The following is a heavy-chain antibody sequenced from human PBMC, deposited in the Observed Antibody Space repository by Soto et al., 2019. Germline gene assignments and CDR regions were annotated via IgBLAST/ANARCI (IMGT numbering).Heavy chain of an antibody. CDR1: GYTFTGYY. J-gene: IGHJ4*02. CDR2: INPNSGGT. Sequence: ASVKVSCKASGYTFTGYYMHWVRQAPGQGLEWMGWINPNSGGTNYAQKFQGWVTMTRDTSISTAYMELSRLRSDDTAVYYCARGVRYVRGLYYFDYWGQGTLVTVSS. CDR3: ARGVRYVRGLYYFDY. V-gene: IGHV1-2*04. D-gene: IGHD3-10*02.